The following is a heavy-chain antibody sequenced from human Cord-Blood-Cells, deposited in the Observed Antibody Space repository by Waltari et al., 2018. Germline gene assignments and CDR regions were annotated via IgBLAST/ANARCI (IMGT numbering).Heavy chain of an antibody. J-gene: IGHJ5*02. CDR3: ARGSGADCSGGSCYWFDP. V-gene: IGHV4-34*01. CDR2: INHSGST. D-gene: IGHD2-15*01. Sequence: QVQLQQWGAGLLKPSETLSLTCAVHGGSFSGYYWSWIRQPPGKGLEWIGEINHSGSTNYNPSLKSRVTISVDTSKNQFSLKLSSVTAADTAVYYCARGSGADCSGGSCYWFDPWGQGTLVTVSS. CDR1: GGSFSGYY.